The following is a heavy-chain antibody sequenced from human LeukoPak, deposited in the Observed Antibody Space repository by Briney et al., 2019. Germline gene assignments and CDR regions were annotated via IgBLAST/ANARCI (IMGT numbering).Heavy chain of an antibody. CDR2: IYYSGST. V-gene: IGHV4-59*01. CDR3: ARGGFWSGYYTPFDH. D-gene: IGHD3-3*01. Sequence: PSETLSLTCTVSGGSISSYYWSWIRQPPGKGLEWIGYIYYSGSTNYNPSLKSRVTISVDTSKNQFSLKLSSVTAADTAVYYCARGGFWSGYYTPFDHWGQGTLVTVSS. J-gene: IGHJ4*02. CDR1: GGSISSYY.